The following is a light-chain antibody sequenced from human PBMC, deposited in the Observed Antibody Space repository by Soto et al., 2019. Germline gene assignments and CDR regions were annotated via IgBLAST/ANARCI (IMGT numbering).Light chain of an antibody. CDR2: AAS. Sequence: IQLTQSPSSLSASVGDRVTITCRASQGISSYLAWYQQKPGKAPKLLIYAASSLQSGVPSRFSGRLSGTEFTLTISSLQPEDSATYYCQQSYSTPITFGQGTRLEIK. V-gene: IGKV1-9*01. CDR1: QGISSY. CDR3: QQSYSTPIT. J-gene: IGKJ5*01.